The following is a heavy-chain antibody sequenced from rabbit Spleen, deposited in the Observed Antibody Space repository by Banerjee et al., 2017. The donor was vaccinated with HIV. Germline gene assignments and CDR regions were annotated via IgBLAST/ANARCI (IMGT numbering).Heavy chain of an antibody. CDR3: ARDTGSSFSSYGMDL. V-gene: IGHV1S40*01. CDR1: GFTINQMHY. CDR2: IAGGSSGFT. J-gene: IGHJ6*01. D-gene: IGHD8-1*01. Sequence: QSLEESGGDLVKPGASLTLTCKPSGFTINQMHYMCWVRQAPGKGLEWISCIAGGSSGFTYSATWAKGRFTISKTSSTTVTLQMTSLTVADTATYFCARDTGSSFSSYGMDLWGPGTLVTVS.